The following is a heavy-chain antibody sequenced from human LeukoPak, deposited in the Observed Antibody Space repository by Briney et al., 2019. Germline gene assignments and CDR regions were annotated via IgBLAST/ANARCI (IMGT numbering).Heavy chain of an antibody. CDR3: ARGSSGDRYFDY. CDR1: GYSISCGYY. CDR2: IYHSGST. V-gene: IGHV4-38-2*02. J-gene: IGHJ4*02. D-gene: IGHD6-19*01. Sequence: SETLSLTCTVSGYSISCGYYWGWIRQPPGKGLEWIGSIYHSGSTYYNPSLKSRVTISVDTSKNQFSLKLSSVTAADTAVYYCARGSSGDRYFDYWGQGTLVTVSS.